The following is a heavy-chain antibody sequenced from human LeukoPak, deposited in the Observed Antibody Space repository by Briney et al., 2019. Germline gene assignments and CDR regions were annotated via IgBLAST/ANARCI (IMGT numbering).Heavy chain of an antibody. CDR3: ARDPPAVATNTYG. V-gene: IGHV3-66*01. CDR1: GVTVGNNY. J-gene: IGHJ4*02. Sequence: PGGSLRLSCAASGVTVGNNYMNWVRQAPGKGLEWVSLIYSGGTTHYADPVKGRFTISRDNSKNTLYLQMNNLRVDDTAVYYCARDPPAVATNTYGWGQGTLVTVSA. D-gene: IGHD6-13*01. CDR2: IYSGGTT.